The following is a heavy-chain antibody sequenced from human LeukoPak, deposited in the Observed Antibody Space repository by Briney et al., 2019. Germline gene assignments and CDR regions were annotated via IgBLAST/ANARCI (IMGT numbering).Heavy chain of an antibody. CDR2: IYYSGNT. Sequence: PSETLSLTCTVSGASISSSSHFWGWIRQPPGKGLEWIGSIYYSGNTYYNPSLKSRVTISVDTSKNQFSLRLSSVTAADTAVYYCAPYCSGGSCTGHVQHWGQGTLVTVSS. D-gene: IGHD2-15*01. CDR1: GASISSSSHF. V-gene: IGHV4-39*01. J-gene: IGHJ1*01. CDR3: APYCSGGSCTGHVQH.